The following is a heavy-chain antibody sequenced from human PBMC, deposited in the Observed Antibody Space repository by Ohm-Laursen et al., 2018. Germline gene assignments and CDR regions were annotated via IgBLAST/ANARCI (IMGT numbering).Heavy chain of an antibody. CDR3: ARNLGNSGWFDY. CDR2: MNPDSGNT. Sequence: SVKVSCNASGYTFTDSNIHWVRQAPGQGLEWMGWMNPDSGNTGYAQKFQGRVTMTRNTSISTAYMELSSLRSEDTAVYYCARNLGNSGWFDYWGRGTLVTVSS. CDR1: GYTFTDSN. J-gene: IGHJ4*02. D-gene: IGHD6-19*01. V-gene: IGHV1-8*02.